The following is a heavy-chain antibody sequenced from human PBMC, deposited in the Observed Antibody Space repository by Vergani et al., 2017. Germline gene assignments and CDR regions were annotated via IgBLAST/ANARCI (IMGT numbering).Heavy chain of an antibody. D-gene: IGHD4-17*01. V-gene: IGHV4-59*01. J-gene: IGHJ4*02. Sequence: QVQLQESGPGLVKPSETLSLTCTVSGGSISSYYWSWIRQPPGKGLEWIGYIYYSGSTNYNPSLKSRVTISVDTSKNQFALKPSSVTAADTAVYYCASLTVATEAGDFDYWGQGTLVTVSS. CDR3: ASLTVATEAGDFDY. CDR2: IYYSGST. CDR1: GGSISSYY.